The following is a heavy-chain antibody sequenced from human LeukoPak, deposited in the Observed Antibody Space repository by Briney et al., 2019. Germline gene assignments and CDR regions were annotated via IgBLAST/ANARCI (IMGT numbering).Heavy chain of an antibody. CDR2: IHYSGST. CDR3: ARGYCSGGSCYSYYYYNYMDV. V-gene: IGHV4-39*07. CDR1: GGSISSSSYY. Sequence: TSETLSLTCTVSGGSISSSSYYWGWIRQPPGKGLEWIGSIHYSGSTNYNPSLKSRVTISVDTSKNQFSLKLSSVTAADTAVYYCARGYCSGGSCYSYYYYNYMDVWGKGTTVTVSS. D-gene: IGHD2-15*01. J-gene: IGHJ6*03.